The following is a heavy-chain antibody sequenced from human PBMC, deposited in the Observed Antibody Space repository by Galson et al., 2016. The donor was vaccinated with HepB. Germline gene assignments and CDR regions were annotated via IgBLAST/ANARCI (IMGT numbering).Heavy chain of an antibody. V-gene: IGHV3-21*01. Sequence: SLRLSCAASGFTFSTYSMNWVRQAPGKGLEWVSFISITSGYKYYADSVKGRFTISRDNAKNSLYLQMSSPRGEDTAVYYCASGSGGLEISVAGVAFDFWGQGTLVTVSS. CDR3: ASGSGGLEISVAGVAFDF. CDR2: ISITSGYK. CDR1: GFTFSTYS. D-gene: IGHD6-19*01. J-gene: IGHJ4*02.